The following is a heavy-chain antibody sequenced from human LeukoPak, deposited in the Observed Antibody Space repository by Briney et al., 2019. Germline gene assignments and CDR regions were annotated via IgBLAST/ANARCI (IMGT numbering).Heavy chain of an antibody. CDR3: ARGQSYSGSYVNWFDP. CDR1: GGSISSYY. Sequence: SETPSLTCTVSGGSISSYYWSWIRQPPGKGLEWIGYIYYSGSTNYNPSLKSRVTISVDTSKNQFSLKLSSVTAADTAVYYCARGQSYSGSYVNWFDPWGQGTLVTVSS. J-gene: IGHJ5*02. V-gene: IGHV4-59*01. CDR2: IYYSGST. D-gene: IGHD1-26*01.